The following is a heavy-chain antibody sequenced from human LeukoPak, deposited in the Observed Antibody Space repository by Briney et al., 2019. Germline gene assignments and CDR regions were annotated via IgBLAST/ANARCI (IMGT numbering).Heavy chain of an antibody. Sequence: PGGSLRLSCAASGFSVSNNYMSWVRQAPGKGLEWVSVIYSGGNTYYANSVKGRFTISRDNSKNTLYLQMNSLRAEDTAVYYCARVGLSVGSGRAFDIWGQGTMVTVSS. CDR1: GFSVSNNY. V-gene: IGHV3-53*01. D-gene: IGHD3/OR15-3a*01. CDR2: IYSGGNT. J-gene: IGHJ3*02. CDR3: ARVGLSVGSGRAFDI.